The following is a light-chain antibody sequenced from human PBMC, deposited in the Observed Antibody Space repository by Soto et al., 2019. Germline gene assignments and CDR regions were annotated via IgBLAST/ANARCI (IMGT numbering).Light chain of an antibody. Sequence: QSALTQPAAVSGSPGQSITISFTGTSSDVAGYNHVSWYQQHPGKAPKIMIYEVTDRPSGVSNRFSGSKSGKTTSLAISGLLAEDEAEYSCNSYPSTNTPVFGGGTKLTVI. J-gene: IGLJ2*01. CDR2: EVT. CDR1: SSDVAGYNH. V-gene: IGLV2-14*01. CDR3: NSYPSTNTPV.